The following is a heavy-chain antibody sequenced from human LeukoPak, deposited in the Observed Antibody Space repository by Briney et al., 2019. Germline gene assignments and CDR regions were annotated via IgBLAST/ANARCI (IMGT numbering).Heavy chain of an antibody. CDR3: AGDYGDYYFDY. D-gene: IGHD4-17*01. CDR1: GCSIISTSNS. V-gene: IGHV4-39*07. CDR2: IYYSGST. J-gene: IGHJ4*02. Sequence: RPSETLSLTCTISGCSIISTSNSWGWIRQPPGNGLEWIGSIYYSGSTSYNPSLKSRVTISVDTSKNQFSLKLSSVTAADTAVYFCAGDYGDYYFDYWGQGTLVTVSS.